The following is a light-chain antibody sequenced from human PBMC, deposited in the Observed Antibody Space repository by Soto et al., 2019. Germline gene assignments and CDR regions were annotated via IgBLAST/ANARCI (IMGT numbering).Light chain of an antibody. CDR2: LGS. J-gene: IGKJ5*01. Sequence: DIVMTQSPLSLPVTPGEPASISCRSSQSLLHSNGYNYLDWYLQKPGQSPQLLISLGSNRASGVPDRCSGSASGTDFTLKSSRVEAEDVGVYYCMQALQTPITFGQGTRLEIK. CDR3: MQALQTPIT. CDR1: QSLLHSNGYNY. V-gene: IGKV2-28*01.